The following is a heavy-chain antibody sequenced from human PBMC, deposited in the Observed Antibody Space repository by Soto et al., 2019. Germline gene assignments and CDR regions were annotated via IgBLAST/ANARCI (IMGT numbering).Heavy chain of an antibody. J-gene: IGHJ4*02. CDR3: ERGGSSSDY. V-gene: IGHV1-69*12. CDR2: IIPSTGST. Sequence: QVQLVHSGAEVKKPGSSVKVSCKAFGGTFSTYAVSWVRQAPGQGLEWVGGIIPSTGSTNHAQKFQGRVTITEDESTRTVYMELTSLRSDDTAVYYCERGGSSSDYWGQGTLVTVSS. CDR1: GGTFSTYA. D-gene: IGHD6-13*01.